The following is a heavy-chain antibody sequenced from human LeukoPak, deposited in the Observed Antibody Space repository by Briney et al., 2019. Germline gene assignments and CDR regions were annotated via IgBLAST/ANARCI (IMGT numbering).Heavy chain of an antibody. CDR2: ISPSGGST. CDR3: SAQPEALAGGLHY. Sequence: GGSLRLSCAVSGFTFSSHSMTWVRQAPGKGLDWFSTISPSGGSTFYADSVKGRFAVSRDNSRNTLYLQMNTLRAEDTAVYYCSAQPEALAGGLHYWGQGALVTVSS. CDR1: GFTFSSHS. D-gene: IGHD6-19*01. J-gene: IGHJ4*02. V-gene: IGHV3-23*01.